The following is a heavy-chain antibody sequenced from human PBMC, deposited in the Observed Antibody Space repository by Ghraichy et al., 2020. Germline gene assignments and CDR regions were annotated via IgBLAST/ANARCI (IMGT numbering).Heavy chain of an antibody. V-gene: IGHV1-18*01. J-gene: IGHJ5*02. CDR2: ISAYNGNT. CDR3: ARAVSYSSSRVNWFDP. CDR1: GYTFTSYG. Sequence: ASVKVSCKASGYTFTSYGISWVRQAPGQGLEWMGWISAYNGNTNYEQKLQGRVTMTTETSTSTAYMELRSLRSDDTAVYYCARAVSYSSSRVNWFDPWGQGTLVTVSS. D-gene: IGHD6-13*01.